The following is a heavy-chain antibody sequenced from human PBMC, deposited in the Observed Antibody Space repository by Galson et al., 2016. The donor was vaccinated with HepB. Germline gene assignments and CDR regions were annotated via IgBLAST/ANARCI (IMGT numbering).Heavy chain of an antibody. CDR1: GFNFIGHG. CDR3: ARDGTPLTIYGTAKGGMDV. J-gene: IGHJ6*04. CDR2: IWYDGSRK. V-gene: IGHV3-33*01. Sequence: SLRLSCAASGFNFIGHGMHWVRQAPGKGLEWVGVIWYDGSRKLFADSVKGRFTITRDNPKNTVFLQMTSLRAEDTAVYYCARDGTPLTIYGTAKGGMDVWGRGTTVTVSA. D-gene: IGHD1-7*01.